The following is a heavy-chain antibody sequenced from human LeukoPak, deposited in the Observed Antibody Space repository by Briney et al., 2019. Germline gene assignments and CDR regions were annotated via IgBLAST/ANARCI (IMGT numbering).Heavy chain of an antibody. D-gene: IGHD3-10*01. CDR1: VGSFSDYY. Sequence: SETLSLTCAVDVGSFSDYYWSWIRQSPGKGLEWIGEMNQSGGTNYNPSLESRVTLSVDTSRTQFSLRLTSVTAADSAIYFCARAYYRILIWGRGTKVTVSS. CDR3: ARAYYRILI. CDR2: MNQSGGT. V-gene: IGHV4-34*01. J-gene: IGHJ3*02.